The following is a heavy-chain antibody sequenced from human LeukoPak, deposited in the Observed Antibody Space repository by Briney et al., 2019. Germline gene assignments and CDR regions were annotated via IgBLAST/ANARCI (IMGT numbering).Heavy chain of an antibody. CDR1: GFTVSSNY. Sequence: GGSLRLSCAASGFTVSSNYMSWVRQAPGKGLEWVSVIYSGGSTYYADSVKGRFTISRDDSKNTLYLQMNSLRAEDTAVYYCARDPEYYYDSSGYDWGQGTLVTVSS. CDR2: IYSGGST. J-gene: IGHJ4*02. V-gene: IGHV3-53*01. CDR3: ARDPEYYYDSSGYD. D-gene: IGHD3-22*01.